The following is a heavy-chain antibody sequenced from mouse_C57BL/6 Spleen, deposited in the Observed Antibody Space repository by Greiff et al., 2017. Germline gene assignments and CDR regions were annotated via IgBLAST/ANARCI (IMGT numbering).Heavy chain of an antibody. CDR1: GYTFTNYW. Sequence: VQLQQSGAELVRPGTSVKMSCKASGYTFTNYWIGWAKQRPGHGLEWIGDIYPGGGYTNYNEKFKGKATLTADKSSSTAYMQFSSLTSEDSAIYYCARSGTTVVENYAMDYWGQGTSVTVSS. J-gene: IGHJ4*01. CDR3: ARSGTTVVENYAMDY. CDR2: IYPGGGYT. D-gene: IGHD1-1*01. V-gene: IGHV1-63*01.